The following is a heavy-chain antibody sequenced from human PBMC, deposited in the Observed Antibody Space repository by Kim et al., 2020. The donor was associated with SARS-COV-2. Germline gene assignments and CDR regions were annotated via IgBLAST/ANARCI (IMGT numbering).Heavy chain of an antibody. V-gene: IGHV1-46*01. CDR3: ARDFTLVRGPGGF. CDR2: INPSNGDT. CDR1: GYTFTDYF. Sequence: ASVKVSCKASGYTFTDYFMQWVRQAPGQGLEWMGVINPSNGDTTYAPRFQGRVTMTRDTSTSTVYMELSSLRSDDTAMYYCARDFTLVRGPGGFWGLGTLVTVSS. J-gene: IGHJ4*02. D-gene: IGHD3-10*01.